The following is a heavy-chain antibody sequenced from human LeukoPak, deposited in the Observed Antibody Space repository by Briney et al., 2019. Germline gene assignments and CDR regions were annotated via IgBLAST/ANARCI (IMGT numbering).Heavy chain of an antibody. CDR3: ARGRMSYSSSWYYFDY. CDR2: MNPNSGNT. J-gene: IGHJ4*02. D-gene: IGHD6-13*01. V-gene: IGHV1-8*03. CDR1: GYTFTSYD. Sequence: ASVKVSCKASGYTFTSYDINWVRQATGQGLEWMGWMNPNSGNTGYAQKFQGRVTITRNTSISTAYMELSSLRSEDTAVYYCARGRMSYSSSWYYFDYWGQGTLVTVSS.